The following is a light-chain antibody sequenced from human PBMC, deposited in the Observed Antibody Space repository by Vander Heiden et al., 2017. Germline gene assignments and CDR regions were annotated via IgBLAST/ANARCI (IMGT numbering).Light chain of an antibody. CDR1: ALPKQY. Sequence: SYELPQPPSVAVSPGQTARITCSGDALPKQYAYWYQQKPGQAPVLVIYKDSERPSGIPERFSGSSSGTTVTLTISGVQAEDEADYYCQSADSSGTQGVFGTGTKVTVL. CDR3: QSADSSGTQGV. V-gene: IGLV3-25*03. J-gene: IGLJ1*01. CDR2: KDS.